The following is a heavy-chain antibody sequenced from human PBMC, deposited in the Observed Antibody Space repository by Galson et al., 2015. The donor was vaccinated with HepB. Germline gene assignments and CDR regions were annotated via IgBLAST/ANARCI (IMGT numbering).Heavy chain of an antibody. CDR2: FDPEDGET. V-gene: IGHV1-24*01. CDR1: GYSPTELS. CDR3: TTSRDLQAGDDS. J-gene: IGHJ4*02. D-gene: IGHD6-19*01. Sequence: SVKVPCHFSGYSPTELSILWVRQSPTRGLEWMGTFDPEDGETISTHSFQGRLTLTGATSSDTAYMDLSSLRSDDTAVYYCTTSRDLQAGDDSWGQGTLVIVSS.